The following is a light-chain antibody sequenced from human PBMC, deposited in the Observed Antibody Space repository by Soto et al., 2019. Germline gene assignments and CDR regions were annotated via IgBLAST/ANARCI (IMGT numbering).Light chain of an antibody. J-gene: IGKJ1*01. Sequence: AIQMNQSPSSLSASVGERVTITCRASQVISNDLGWYQQKPGKAPKLLIYGASNLQSGVPSRFSGSGSGTDFTLTITGLQPEDFATEYCLRDHNYPWTFGQGTKVDIK. V-gene: IGKV1-6*01. CDR2: GAS. CDR3: LRDHNYPWT. CDR1: QVISND.